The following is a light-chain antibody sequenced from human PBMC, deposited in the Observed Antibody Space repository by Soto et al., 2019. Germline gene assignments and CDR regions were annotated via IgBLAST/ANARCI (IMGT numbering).Light chain of an antibody. CDR1: ESVDIN. V-gene: IGKV3-15*01. J-gene: IGKJ1*01. Sequence: EIVLTQSPGALSVSPWDRVTLSCRASESVDINLAWYQQKPGQAPRLLIYGASTRATDMPGTFSGRGSGTEFTLTISSLQSEDFAVYYCQQYKNWPRTFGQGTKVDIK. CDR2: GAS. CDR3: QQYKNWPRT.